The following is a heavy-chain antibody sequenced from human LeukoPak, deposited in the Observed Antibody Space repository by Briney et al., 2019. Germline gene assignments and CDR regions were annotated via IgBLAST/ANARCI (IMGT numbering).Heavy chain of an antibody. J-gene: IGHJ4*02. V-gene: IGHV1-3*03. Sequence: GASVKVSCKASGYTFTSYTIHWVRQAPGQRLEWMGWINAGNGNIKYSQEFQDRVTITRDTSASTAYMELSSLRSEDTAVYYCAVDSSSWFDYWGQGTLVTVSS. CDR1: GYTFTSYT. CDR2: INAGNGNI. CDR3: AVDSSSWFDY. D-gene: IGHD6-13*01.